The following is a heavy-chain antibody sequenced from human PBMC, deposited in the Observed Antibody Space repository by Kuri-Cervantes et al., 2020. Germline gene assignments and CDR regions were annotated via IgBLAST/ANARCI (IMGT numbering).Heavy chain of an antibody. CDR3: TRGGSSSPLMAFNM. CDR2: ISGSGGRT. D-gene: IGHD6-13*01. CDR1: GFTFSSYA. J-gene: IGHJ3*02. V-gene: IGHV3-23*01. Sequence: GESLKISCAASGFTFSSYAMSWVRQAPGKGLEWVSAISGSGGRTYYADSVKGRFTISRDNAKNTLYLQMNSLRAEDTAVYYCTRGGSSSPLMAFNMWGQGTMVTVSS.